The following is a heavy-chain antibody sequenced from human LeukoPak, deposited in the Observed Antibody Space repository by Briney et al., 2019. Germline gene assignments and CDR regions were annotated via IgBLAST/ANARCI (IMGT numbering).Heavy chain of an antibody. V-gene: IGHV1-2*02. CDR2: INPNSGGT. CDR3: ARGIAAAGPFYP. J-gene: IGHJ5*02. Sequence: ASVKVSCKASGYTFTGYYVHWVRQAPGQGLEWMGWINPNSGGTNYAQKFQGRVTMTRDTSIRTDYMELRMLRSDDTAVYYCARGIAAAGPFYPWGQGNLVTVSS. D-gene: IGHD6-13*01. CDR1: GYTFTGYY.